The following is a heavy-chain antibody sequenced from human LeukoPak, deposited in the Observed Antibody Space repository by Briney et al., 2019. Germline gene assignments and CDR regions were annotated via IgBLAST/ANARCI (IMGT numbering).Heavy chain of an antibody. Sequence: ASVKVSCKASGYTFTSYGISWVRQAPGQGLEWMGWISAYNGNTNYAQKLQGRVTMTTDTSTSTAYMELRSLRSDDTAVYYCARTGPYYYDSSVAFDIWGQGTMVTVSS. CDR2: ISAYNGNT. V-gene: IGHV1-18*01. CDR1: GYTFTSYG. D-gene: IGHD3-22*01. J-gene: IGHJ3*02. CDR3: ARTGPYYYDSSVAFDI.